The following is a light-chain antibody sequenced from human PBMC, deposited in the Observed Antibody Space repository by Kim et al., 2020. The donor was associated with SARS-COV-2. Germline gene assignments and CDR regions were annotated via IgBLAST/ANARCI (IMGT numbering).Light chain of an antibody. J-gene: IGLJ2*01. CDR3: QSADSSGTVV. V-gene: IGLV3-25*03. CDR2: KDS. CDR1: AWPKQY. Sequence: VYPGKPARNACSGDAWPKQYAYWYQQKPGQAPVLGIYKDSERPSGIPERFSGSSSGTTVTLTISGVQAEDEADYYCQSADSSGTVVFGGGTQLTVL.